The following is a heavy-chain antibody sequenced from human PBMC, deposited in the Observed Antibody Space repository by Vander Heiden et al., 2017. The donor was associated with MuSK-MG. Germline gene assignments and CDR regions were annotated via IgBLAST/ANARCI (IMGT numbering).Heavy chain of an antibody. CDR3: ARGFLGSSGYFFDY. CDR1: GSTVSSPY. Sequence: EVQLVASGGGLVPPGGSLRLSCSASGSTVSSPYMSWVRQAPGKGLEWVSVVYSGGSTYYADSVKGRFTISRDNSKNTLYVQMNSLRAEDTAVYYCARGFLGSSGYFFDYWGQGTLVTVSS. V-gene: IGHV3-66*01. D-gene: IGHD3-22*01. CDR2: VYSGGST. J-gene: IGHJ4*02.